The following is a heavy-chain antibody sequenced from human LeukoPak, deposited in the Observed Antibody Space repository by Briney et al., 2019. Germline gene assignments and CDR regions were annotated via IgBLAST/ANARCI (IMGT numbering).Heavy chain of an antibody. CDR2: ISGTAAST. Sequence: GASLRLSCAASGFTFSNYAMSWVRQAPGKGLEWVSTISGTAASTYYADSVKGRFTISRDNSKNTLFLQVNNLRAGDTALYYCAKDRWYSSGGFLDHWGQGTLVTVSS. CDR1: GFTFSNYA. J-gene: IGHJ4*02. CDR3: AKDRWYSSGGFLDH. V-gene: IGHV3-23*01. D-gene: IGHD6-19*01.